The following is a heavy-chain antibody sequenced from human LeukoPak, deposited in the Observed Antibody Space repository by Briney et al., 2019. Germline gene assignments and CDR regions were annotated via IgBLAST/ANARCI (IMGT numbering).Heavy chain of an antibody. CDR2: ISYDGSNK. CDR1: GFTFSSYA. J-gene: IGHJ3*02. Sequence: GGSLRLSCAASGFTFSSYAMHWVRQAPGKGLEWVAVISYDGSNKYYADSVKGRFTISRDNSKNTLYLQMNSLRAEDTAVYYCAWQGDYYDSSGTTGAFDIWGQGTMVTVSS. V-gene: IGHV3-30-3*01. CDR3: AWQGDYYDSSGTTGAFDI. D-gene: IGHD3-22*01.